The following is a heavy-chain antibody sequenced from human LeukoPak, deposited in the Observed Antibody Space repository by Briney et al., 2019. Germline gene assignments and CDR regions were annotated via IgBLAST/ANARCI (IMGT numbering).Heavy chain of an antibody. CDR2: INHSGST. D-gene: IGHD3-16*02. CDR1: GGSFSGYY. V-gene: IGHV4-34*01. J-gene: IGHJ4*02. Sequence: PSETLSLTCAVYGGSFSGYYSSWIRQPPGKGLEWVGEINHSGSTNYNPSLKSPVNKSVDTAKNQLSLMLRSVAAAETAVYYCARVGYDYVWGSFRGPYYFDYWGQGTLVTVSS. CDR3: ARVGYDYVWGSFRGPYYFDY.